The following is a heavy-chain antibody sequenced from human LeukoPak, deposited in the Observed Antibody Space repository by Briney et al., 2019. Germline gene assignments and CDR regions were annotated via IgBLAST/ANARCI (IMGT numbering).Heavy chain of an antibody. D-gene: IGHD1-26*01. J-gene: IGHJ4*02. CDR2: FDPEDGET. Sequence: GASVKVSCKASGGTFSSYAISWVRQAPGQGLEWMGGFDPEDGETIYAQKFQGRVTMTEDTSTDTAYMELSCLRSDDTAVYYCARAPWGEGAIGYWGQGTLVTVSS. CDR3: ARAPWGEGAIGY. CDR1: GGTFSSYA. V-gene: IGHV1-24*01.